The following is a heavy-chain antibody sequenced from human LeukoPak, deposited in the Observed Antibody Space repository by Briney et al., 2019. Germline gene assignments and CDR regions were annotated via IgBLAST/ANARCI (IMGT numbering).Heavy chain of an antibody. V-gene: IGHV3-23*01. D-gene: IGHD2-21*01. CDR1: GFTFSSYA. Sequence: GGSLRLSCAASGFTFSSYAMSWVRQAPGKGLEWVSAISGSGGSTYYADSVKGRFTISRDNAKNSLYLQMNSLRAEDTAVYYCARSGYCGGDCYDLDYWGQGTLVTVSS. J-gene: IGHJ4*02. CDR3: ARSGYCGGDCYDLDY. CDR2: ISGSGGST.